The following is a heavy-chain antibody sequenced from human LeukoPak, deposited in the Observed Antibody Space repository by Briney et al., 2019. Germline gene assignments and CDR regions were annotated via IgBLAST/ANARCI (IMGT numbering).Heavy chain of an antibody. D-gene: IGHD2-2*01. CDR3: ARGGYQDY. V-gene: IGHV1-24*01. Sequence: ASVKVSCKVSGYTLTELSMHWVRQAPGKGLEWMGGFDPEDGETIYAQEFQGRVTMTRDTSTSTVYMELSSLRSEDTAVYYCARGGYQDYWGQGTLVTVSS. J-gene: IGHJ4*02. CDR2: FDPEDGET. CDR1: GYTLTELS.